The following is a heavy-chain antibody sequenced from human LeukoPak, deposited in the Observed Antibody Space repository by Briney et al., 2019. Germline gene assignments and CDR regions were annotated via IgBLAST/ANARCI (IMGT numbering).Heavy chain of an antibody. CDR3: VREARGYHYTYFDY. CDR2: VSSGFHA. D-gene: IGHD5-18*01. V-gene: IGHV3-13*01. Sequence: GGSLRLSCTASGFTLGSHDMHWVRQIPGQGLEWAAAVSSGFHAFFADSVQGRFTVSREDARNSLYLQMNSLRAGDTAVYYCVREARGYHYTYFDYWGQGTLVTVSS. J-gene: IGHJ4*02. CDR1: GFTLGSHD.